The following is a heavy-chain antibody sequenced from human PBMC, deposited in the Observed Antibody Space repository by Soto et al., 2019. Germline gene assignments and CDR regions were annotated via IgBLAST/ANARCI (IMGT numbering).Heavy chain of an antibody. Sequence: SGPTLVNPTQTLTLTCSFSGFSLSTSRVGVAWIRQPPGKALEWLAIIYWDDDRRYNPSLKTRLAITKDTSKNQVVLTMTNLDPGDTATYYCAHIMITWGGVRALDAFDMWGQGTMVTVSS. CDR2: IYWDDDR. D-gene: IGHD3-16*01. CDR1: GFSLSTSRVG. CDR3: AHIMITWGGVRALDAFDM. J-gene: IGHJ3*02. V-gene: IGHV2-5*02.